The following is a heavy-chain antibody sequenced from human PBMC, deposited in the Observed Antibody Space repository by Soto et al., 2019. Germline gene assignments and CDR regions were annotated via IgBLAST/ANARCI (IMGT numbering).Heavy chain of an antibody. J-gene: IGHJ4*02. Sequence: GVSVKVCCESSGYTVYIYGIVGARQTPGQELEWMGWINAGNGNTKYAQKLQGRVTITRDTSASTAYMELSSLRSEDTAVYYCARDPIRTTRIVATILPPGYWGQGTLVTVSS. V-gene: IGHV1-3*01. CDR2: INAGNGNT. CDR3: ARDPIRTTRIVATILPPGY. D-gene: IGHD5-12*01. CDR1: GYTVYIYG.